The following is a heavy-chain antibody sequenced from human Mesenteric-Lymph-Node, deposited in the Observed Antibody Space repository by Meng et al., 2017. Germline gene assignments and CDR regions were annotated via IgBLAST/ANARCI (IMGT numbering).Heavy chain of an antibody. CDR1: GGSISSGGYY. CDR2: IYYSGST. J-gene: IGHJ3*02. Sequence: LRLSCTVSGGSISSGGYYWSWIRQHPGKGLEWIGYIYYSGSTYYNPSLKSRVTISVDTSKNQFSLKLSSVTAADTAVYYCASSLASLAAAGWDFDAFDIWGQGTMVTVSS. CDR3: ASSLASLAAAGWDFDAFDI. D-gene: IGHD6-13*01. V-gene: IGHV4-31*03.